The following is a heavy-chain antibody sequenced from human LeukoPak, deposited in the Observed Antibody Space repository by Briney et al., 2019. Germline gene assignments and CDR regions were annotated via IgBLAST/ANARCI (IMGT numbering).Heavy chain of an antibody. J-gene: IGHJ4*02. CDR2: ISGSGGST. D-gene: IGHD5-18*01. CDR1: GFTFSSYA. Sequence: QPGGSLRLSCAASGFTFSSYAMSWVRQAPGKGLEWVSAISGSGGSTYYADSVKGRFTISRDNSKNTLYLQMNSLRAEDTAVYYCAKVPLCGYSYGWAPFDYWGQGTLVSVSS. V-gene: IGHV3-23*01. CDR3: AKVPLCGYSYGWAPFDY.